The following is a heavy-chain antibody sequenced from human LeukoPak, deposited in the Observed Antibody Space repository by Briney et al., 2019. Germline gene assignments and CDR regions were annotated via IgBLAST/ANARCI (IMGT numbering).Heavy chain of an antibody. D-gene: IGHD5-18*01. Sequence: SETLSLTCTVSGVSVSSGSYYWSWIRQPPGKGLEWIGYIYYSGSTNYNPSLKSRVTISVDTSKNQFSLKLSSVTAADTAVYYCARDVDTAMVFWGQGTLVTVSS. V-gene: IGHV4-61*01. J-gene: IGHJ4*02. CDR1: GVSVSSGSYY. CDR2: IYYSGST. CDR3: ARDVDTAMVF.